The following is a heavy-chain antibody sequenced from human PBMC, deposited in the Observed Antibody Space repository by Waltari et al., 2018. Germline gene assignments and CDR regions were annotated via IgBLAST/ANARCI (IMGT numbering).Heavy chain of an antibody. CDR2: INPNSGGT. CDR1: GYTFTGYY. Sequence: QVQLVQSGAEVKKPGASVKVSCKASGYTFTGYYMHWVRQAPGQGLEWMGWINPNSGGTNYAQKLQGRVTMTRDTSISTAYMELSRLRSDDTAVYYCAREEGIVATIDYWGQGTLVTVSS. CDR3: AREEGIVATIDY. D-gene: IGHD5-12*01. J-gene: IGHJ4*02. V-gene: IGHV1-2*02.